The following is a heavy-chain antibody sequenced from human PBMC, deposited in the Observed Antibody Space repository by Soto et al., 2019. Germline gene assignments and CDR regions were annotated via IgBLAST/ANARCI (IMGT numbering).Heavy chain of an antibody. D-gene: IGHD3-10*01. CDR2: IYPDDSDT. CDR1: GYSFANYW. V-gene: IGHV5-51*01. Sequence: PGESLKISCRGSGYSFANYWIGWVRQMPGKGLEWMGIIYPDDSDTRYSPSFQGQVTISVDKSIITAYLQWSSLKASDTAMYYCVVTPRRRGSGSYYVGFDYWGQGTLVTVSS. CDR3: VVTPRRRGSGSYYVGFDY. J-gene: IGHJ4*02.